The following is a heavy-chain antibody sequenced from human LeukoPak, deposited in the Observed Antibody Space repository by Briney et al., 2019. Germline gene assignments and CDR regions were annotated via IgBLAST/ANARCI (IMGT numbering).Heavy chain of an antibody. CDR2: ISGSGGTT. J-gene: IGHJ5*02. Sequence: PGGSLRLSCAGSGFTFSSHAMSWVRQAPGKGLEWVLAISGSGGTTYYADSVKDRFTISRDNSKKTVFLQMNSLRAEDTAVYYCARDVIPHEDRNNWFDPWGQGTLVTVSS. CDR3: ARDVIPHEDRNNWFDP. V-gene: IGHV3-23*01. CDR1: GFTFSSHA.